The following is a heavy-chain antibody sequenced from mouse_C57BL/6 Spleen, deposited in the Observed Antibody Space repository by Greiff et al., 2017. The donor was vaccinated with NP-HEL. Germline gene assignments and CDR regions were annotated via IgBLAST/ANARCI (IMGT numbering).Heavy chain of an antibody. CDR2: IDPETGGT. CDR1: GYTFTDYE. J-gene: IGHJ1*03. Sequence: QVQLKESGAELVRPGASVTLSCKASGYTFTDYEMHWVKQTPVHGLEWIGAIDPETGGTAYNQKFKGKAILTADKSSSTAYMELRSLTSEDSAVYYCTRGRRYFDVWGTGTTVTVSS. V-gene: IGHV1-15*01. CDR3: TRGRRYFDV.